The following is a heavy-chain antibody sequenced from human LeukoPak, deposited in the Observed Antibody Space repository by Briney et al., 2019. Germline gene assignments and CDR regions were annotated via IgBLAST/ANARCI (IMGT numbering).Heavy chain of an antibody. CDR2: INSGGGGA. Sequence: GGSLRLSCAASGLTFGNNWMHWVRQGPGKGLVWISRINSGGGGAIYADSVKGRFTVSRDNAKNTLYLQMNSLRAEDTAVYYCARDVPHNWFDTWGQGTLVTVSS. CDR3: ARDVPHNWFDT. V-gene: IGHV3-74*01. CDR1: GLTFGNNW. J-gene: IGHJ5*02.